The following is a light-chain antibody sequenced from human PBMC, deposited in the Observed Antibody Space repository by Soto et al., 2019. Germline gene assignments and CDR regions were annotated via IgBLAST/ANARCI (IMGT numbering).Light chain of an antibody. CDR1: SSDIGGYNY. Sequence: QSVLTQPASVSGSPGQSITISCTGTSSDIGGYNYVSWYRQHPGKAPELMIYDVANRPSGVSDRFSGSKSGNTASLTISGLQTEDEADYYCSPYTSTSTLYVFGTGTKVTVL. V-gene: IGLV2-14*03. CDR2: DVA. J-gene: IGLJ1*01. CDR3: SPYTSTSTLYV.